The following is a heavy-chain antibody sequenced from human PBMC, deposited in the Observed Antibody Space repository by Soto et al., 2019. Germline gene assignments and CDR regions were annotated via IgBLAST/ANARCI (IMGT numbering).Heavy chain of an antibody. CDR2: ISSSSSYI. CDR1: GFTFISYS. J-gene: IGHJ3*02. D-gene: IGHD3-10*01. Sequence: PGGSLRLSCGASGFTFISYSMNWVRQAPGKGLEWVSSISSSSSYIYYADSVKGRFTISRDNAKNSLYLQMNSLRAEDTAVYYCARTTMVRGVDAFDIWGQGTMVTVSS. CDR3: ARTTMVRGVDAFDI. V-gene: IGHV3-21*01.